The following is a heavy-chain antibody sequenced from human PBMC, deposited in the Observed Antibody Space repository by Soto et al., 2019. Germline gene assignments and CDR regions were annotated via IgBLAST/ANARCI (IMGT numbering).Heavy chain of an antibody. Sequence: EGSLRLSCAASGLTFSSFWMSWVRQAPGKGPEWVASVNQDGSNKQYVDSVKGRFTISRDNAENSLYLQMNSLRAEDTAVYYCERESTGWYDYWGQGTLVTVSS. CDR3: ERESTGWYDY. D-gene: IGHD6-19*01. CDR2: VNQDGSNK. J-gene: IGHJ4*02. CDR1: GLTFSSFW. V-gene: IGHV3-7*01.